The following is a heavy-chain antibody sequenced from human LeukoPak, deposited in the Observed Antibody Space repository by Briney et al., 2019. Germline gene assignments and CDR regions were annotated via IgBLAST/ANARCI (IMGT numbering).Heavy chain of an antibody. CDR3: ARQTRYCSGGSCYSLYYYGMDV. CDR2: IYPGDSDT. Sequence: PGESLKISCKGSGCSFTSYWIGWVRQMPGKGLEWIGIIYPGDSDTRYSPSFQGQVTISADKSISTAYLQWSSLKASDTAMYYCARQTRYCSGGSCYSLYYYGMDVWGKGTTVTVSS. V-gene: IGHV5-51*01. CDR1: GCSFTSYW. J-gene: IGHJ6*04. D-gene: IGHD2-15*01.